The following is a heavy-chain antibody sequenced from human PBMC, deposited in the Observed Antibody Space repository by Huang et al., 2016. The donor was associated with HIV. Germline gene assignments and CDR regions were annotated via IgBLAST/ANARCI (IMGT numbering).Heavy chain of an antibody. V-gene: IGHV1-2*02. J-gene: IGHJ6*02. CDR1: GYTFTGYY. CDR3: AAGVVPAADYYYYYGMDV. Sequence: QVQLVQSGAEVKKPGASVKVSCKASGYTFTGYYMHWVRHAPGQGLEWMGGIKQNSGGTNYAQKVQGRVTRTRDTSSSTAYMERSRLGSDDTAVYYCAAGVVPAADYYYYYGMDVWGQGTTVTVSS. CDR2: IKQNSGGT. D-gene: IGHD2-2*01.